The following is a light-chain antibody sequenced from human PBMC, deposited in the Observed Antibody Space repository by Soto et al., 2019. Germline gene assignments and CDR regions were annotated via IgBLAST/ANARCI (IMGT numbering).Light chain of an antibody. J-gene: IGKJ1*01. Sequence: EIMMTQSPATPSVSPGERATLSCRASQSVSSSLAWYQQKPGQAPRLLIYGASTRATGIPARFSGSGSGTEFALTISSLQSEDFAVYYCQQYNNWPPWTFGQGTKVEIK. V-gene: IGKV3-15*01. CDR1: QSVSSS. CDR2: GAS. CDR3: QQYNNWPPWT.